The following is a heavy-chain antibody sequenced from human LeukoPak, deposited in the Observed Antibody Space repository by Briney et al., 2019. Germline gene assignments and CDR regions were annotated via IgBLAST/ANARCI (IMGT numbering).Heavy chain of an antibody. J-gene: IGHJ6*02. D-gene: IGHD1-26*01. V-gene: IGHV1-2*02. CDR1: GYTFTDYY. CDR3: ASLGATTLSYYGMDV. Sequence: GASVKVSCKASGYTFTDYYIHWVRQAPGHGLEWMGWVNPNGGATNYAQNLQGRVTMTRDPSISTLYMELSSLSSDDTAVYYCASLGATTLSYYGMDVWGQGTTVTVSS. CDR2: VNPNGGAT.